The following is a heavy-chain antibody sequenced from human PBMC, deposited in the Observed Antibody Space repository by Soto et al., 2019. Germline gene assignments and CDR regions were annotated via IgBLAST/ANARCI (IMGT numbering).Heavy chain of an antibody. CDR1: GFTFSSYG. CDR2: ISYDGSNK. D-gene: IGHD3-16*01. V-gene: IGHV3-30*18. CDR3: AKTSGYDYVWGSSGLDP. J-gene: IGHJ5*02. Sequence: GGSLRLSCAASGFTFSSYGMHWVRQAPGKGLEWVAVISYDGSNKYYADSVKGRFTISRDNSKNTLYLQMNSLRAGDTAVYYCAKTSGYDYVWGSSGLDPWGQGTLVTVS.